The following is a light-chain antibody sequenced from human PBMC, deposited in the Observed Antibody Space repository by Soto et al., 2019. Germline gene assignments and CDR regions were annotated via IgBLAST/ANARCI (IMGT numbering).Light chain of an antibody. Sequence: EVVLTQSPVTLSLSPGERATLSCRASQSFRGLLAWYQQKPGQAPRLLIYDAYNRATGIPPRFSGSGSGTDFTLTISRLEPEDSAVYYCQQIHMRPITFVQGTRLEIK. CDR2: DAY. V-gene: IGKV3-11*01. CDR3: QQIHMRPIT. J-gene: IGKJ5*01. CDR1: QSFRGL.